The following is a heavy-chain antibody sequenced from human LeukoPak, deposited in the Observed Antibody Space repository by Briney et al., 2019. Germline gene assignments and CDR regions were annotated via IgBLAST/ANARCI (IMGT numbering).Heavy chain of an antibody. J-gene: IGHJ4*02. V-gene: IGHV3-23*01. CDR3: AKQPGSGVDSTGSLSRH. CDR2: ISGSGAST. Sequence: RPGGSLRLSCAASGFTFSSYAMSWVRQAPGKGLKWVSTISGSGASTYYADSVKGRFTISRDNSKNTLYLQMNSLRAEDTAVYYCAKQPGSGVDSTGSLSRHWGLGTLVTVSS. CDR1: GFTFSSYA. D-gene: IGHD3-22*01.